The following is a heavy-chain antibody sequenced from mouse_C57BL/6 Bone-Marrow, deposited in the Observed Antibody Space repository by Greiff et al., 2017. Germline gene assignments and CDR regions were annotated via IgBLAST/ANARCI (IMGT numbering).Heavy chain of an antibody. V-gene: IGHV1-50*01. J-gene: IGHJ3*01. CDR2: IDPSDSYT. CDR3: ARSYPFAY. CDR1: GYTFTSYW. Sequence: VQLQQSGAELVKPGASVKLSCKASGYTFTSYWMQWVKQRPGQGLEWIGEIDPSDSYTNYNQKFKGKATLTVDTSSSTAYMQLSSLTSEDSAVYYCARSYPFAYWGQGTLVTVSA.